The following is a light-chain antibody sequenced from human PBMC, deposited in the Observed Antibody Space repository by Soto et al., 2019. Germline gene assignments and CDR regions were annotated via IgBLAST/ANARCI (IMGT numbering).Light chain of an antibody. V-gene: IGKV3-20*01. CDR2: AAS. CDR1: QSVSISY. J-gene: IGKJ4*01. CDR3: QQWGNSPRVT. Sequence: IVLTQSPGTRSLSPGERATLSSRGNQSVSISYLAWYQQKPGQAPRLLIYAASARATGIPDRFSGSGSGTEFTLTISRVEPEDSAVYYCQQWGNSPRVTFGGGTKVDIK.